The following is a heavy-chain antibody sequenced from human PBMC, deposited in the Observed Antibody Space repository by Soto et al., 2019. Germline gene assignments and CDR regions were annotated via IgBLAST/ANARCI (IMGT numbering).Heavy chain of an antibody. CDR3: AKDHIVLVPAAINGGEWAGGMDV. J-gene: IGHJ6*02. CDR1: GFTFSSYA. Sequence: GGSLRLSCAASGFTFSSYAMSWVRQAPGKGLEWVSAISGSGGSTYYADSVKGRFTISRDNSKNTLYLQMNSLRAEDTAVYYCAKDHIVLVPAAINGGEWAGGMDVWGQGTTVTVSS. CDR2: ISGSGGST. V-gene: IGHV3-23*01. D-gene: IGHD2-2*01.